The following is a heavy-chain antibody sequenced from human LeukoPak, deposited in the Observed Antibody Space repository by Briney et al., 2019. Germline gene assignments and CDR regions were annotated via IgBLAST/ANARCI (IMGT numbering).Heavy chain of an antibody. J-gene: IGHJ6*02. CDR1: GFTFSTYE. D-gene: IGHD3-10*01. Sequence: GGSLRLSCGASGFTFSTYEMNWVRQAPGKGLEWVSVIYSGGSTYYADSVKGRFTISRHNSKNTLYLQMNSLRAEDTAVYYCATPSEGMVRGVIYYYYGMDVWGQGTTVTVSS. CDR2: IYSGGST. CDR3: ATPSEGMVRGVIYYYYGMDV. V-gene: IGHV3-53*04.